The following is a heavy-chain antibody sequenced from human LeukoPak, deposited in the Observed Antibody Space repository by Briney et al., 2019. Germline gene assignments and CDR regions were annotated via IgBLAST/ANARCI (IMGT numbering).Heavy chain of an antibody. Sequence: PGRSLRLSCAASGFTFSSYGMHWVRQAAGKMLECVAVTWYDGSNKYYADSVKGRFTISRDNSKNTLYLQMNSLRAEDTAVYYCAKDAIRRNYYESSGNIDDWGQGTLVTVSS. D-gene: IGHD3-22*01. CDR1: GFTFSSYG. V-gene: IGHV3-33*06. J-gene: IGHJ4*02. CDR3: AKDAIRRNYYESSGNIDD. CDR2: TWYDGSNK.